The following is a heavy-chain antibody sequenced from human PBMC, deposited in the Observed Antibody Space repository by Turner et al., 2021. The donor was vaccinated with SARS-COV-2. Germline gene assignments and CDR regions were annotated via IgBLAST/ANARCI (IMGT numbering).Heavy chain of an antibody. D-gene: IGHD2-21*02. CDR2: INPSGGST. V-gene: IGHV1-46*01. Sequence: QVQLVQSGAEVKKPGASVKVSCKASGYTFTSYFMHWVRQAPGQGLEWMGIINPSGGSTSYAQKFQGRVTMTRDTSTSTVYMELSSLRSEDTAVYYCAREGHIVVVTATPIDYWGQGTLVTVSS. CDR1: GYTFTSYF. J-gene: IGHJ4*02. CDR3: AREGHIVVVTATPIDY.